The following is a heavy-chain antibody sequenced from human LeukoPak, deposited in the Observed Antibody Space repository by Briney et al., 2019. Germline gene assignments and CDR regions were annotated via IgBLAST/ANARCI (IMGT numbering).Heavy chain of an antibody. Sequence: GGSLRLSCAASGFTLTSYGVHWVRQAPGKGLEWVAFIQYDGSNKNYADSVKGRFTISRDYSKNTLYLQMNSLRAEDTAVYYCAKGPHTAMVLYAFDIWGQGTMVTVSS. D-gene: IGHD5-18*01. CDR1: GFTLTSYG. CDR2: IQYDGSNK. CDR3: AKGPHTAMVLYAFDI. J-gene: IGHJ3*02. V-gene: IGHV3-30*02.